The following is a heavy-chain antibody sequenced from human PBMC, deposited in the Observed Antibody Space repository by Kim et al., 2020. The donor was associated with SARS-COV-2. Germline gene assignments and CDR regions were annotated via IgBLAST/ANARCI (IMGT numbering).Heavy chain of an antibody. CDR1: GGTFSSYA. CDR2: IIPIFGTA. J-gene: IGHJ6*02. CDR3: ARDNIVVVPAAIHKGIYYYYGMDV. D-gene: IGHD2-2*01. Sequence: SVKVSCKASGGTFSSYAISWVRQAPGQGLEWMGGIIPIFGTANYAQKFQGRVTITADESTSTAYMELSSLRSEDTAVYYCARDNIVVVPAAIHKGIYYYYGMDVWGQGTTVTVSS. V-gene: IGHV1-69*13.